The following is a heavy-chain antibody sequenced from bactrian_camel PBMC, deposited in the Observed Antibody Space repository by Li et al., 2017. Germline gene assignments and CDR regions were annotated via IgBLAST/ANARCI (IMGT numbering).Heavy chain of an antibody. D-gene: IGHD1*01. J-gene: IGHJ4*01. CDR2: IDRDNKEE. V-gene: IGHV3S5*01. CDR3: AADYSVGYCHPLLMGLKPLSESNY. Sequence: HVQLVESGGDLVSTGESLKLSCVATGAPDLPFGYQTMGWIRQTPGQGFEWVSVIDRDNKEEYADSVKGRFTISQDNGKNTLSLQMNSLKPEDTAMYYCAADYSVGYCHPLLMGLKPLSESNYWGQGTQVTV. CDR1: GAPDLPFGYQT.